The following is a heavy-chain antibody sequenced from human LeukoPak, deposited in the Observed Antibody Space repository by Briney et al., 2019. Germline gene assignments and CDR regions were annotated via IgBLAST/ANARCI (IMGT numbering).Heavy chain of an antibody. V-gene: IGHV3-7*01. CDR2: IKQDGSEK. CDR3: AREGSSGPYGRSYYYGMDV. J-gene: IGHJ6*02. D-gene: IGHD6-19*01. Sequence: RGSLRLSCAASGFTFSSYWMSWVRQAPGKGLEWVANIKQDGSEKYYVDSVKGRFTISRDNAKNSLYLQMNSLRAEDTAVYYCAREGSSGPYGRSYYYGMDVWGQGTTVTVSS. CDR1: GFTFSSYW.